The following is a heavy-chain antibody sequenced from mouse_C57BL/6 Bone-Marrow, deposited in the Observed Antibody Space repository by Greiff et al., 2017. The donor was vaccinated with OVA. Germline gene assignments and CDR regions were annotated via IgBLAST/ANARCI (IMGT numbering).Heavy chain of an antibody. Sequence: EVKVVESGGGLVQPGGSLKLSCAASGFTFSDYYMYWVRQTPEKRLEWVAYISNGGGSTYYPDTVKGRFTISRDNAKNTLYLQMSRLKSEDTAMYYCAREGGYHYAMDYWGQGTSVTGSS. CDR1: GFTFSDYY. CDR3: AREGGYHYAMDY. V-gene: IGHV5-12*01. CDR2: ISNGGGST. J-gene: IGHJ4*01. D-gene: IGHD2-2*01.